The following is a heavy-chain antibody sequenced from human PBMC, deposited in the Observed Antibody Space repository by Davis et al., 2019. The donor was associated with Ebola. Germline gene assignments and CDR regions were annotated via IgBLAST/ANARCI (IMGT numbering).Heavy chain of an antibody. CDR3: ARDRSSS. CDR1: GYAFTSYD. CDR2: MNPNSGNT. J-gene: IGHJ4*02. V-gene: IGHV1-8*02. D-gene: IGHD6-13*01. Sequence: ASVKVSCKASGYAFTSYDINWVRQATGHGPEWMGWMNPNSGNTGYVEKFQGRVTMTRNTSTSTAYMELSSLRSEDTAVYYCARDRSSSWGQGTLVTVSS.